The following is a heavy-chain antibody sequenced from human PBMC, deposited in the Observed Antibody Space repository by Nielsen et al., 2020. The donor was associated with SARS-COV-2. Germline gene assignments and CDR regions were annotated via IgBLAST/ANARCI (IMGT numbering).Heavy chain of an antibody. V-gene: IGHV3-9*01. Sequence: GGSLRLSCAASGFTFDDYAMHWVRQAPGKGLEWVSGISWNSGSIGYADSVKGRFTISRDNAKNSLYLQMNSLRAEDTALYYCAKDIYPILVGATTAFDIWGQGTMVTVSS. CDR2: ISWNSGSI. D-gene: IGHD1-26*01. CDR3: AKDIYPILVGATTAFDI. J-gene: IGHJ3*02. CDR1: GFTFDDYA.